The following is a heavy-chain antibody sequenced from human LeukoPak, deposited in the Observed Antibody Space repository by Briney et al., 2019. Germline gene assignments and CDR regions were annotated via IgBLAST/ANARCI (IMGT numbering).Heavy chain of an antibody. CDR2: ISPTSGAT. CDR3: ARDIRPREESFDY. D-gene: IGHD5-24*01. J-gene: IGHJ4*02. V-gene: IGHV1-2*02. Sequence: ASVKVSCKASGYTFTDYFLHWVRQAPGHGLEWMGWISPTSGATTYAQKFQGRVTMTRDTSINTAYIELSSLRSADTAVYYCARDIRPREESFDYWGQGTLVTVSS. CDR1: GYTFTDYF.